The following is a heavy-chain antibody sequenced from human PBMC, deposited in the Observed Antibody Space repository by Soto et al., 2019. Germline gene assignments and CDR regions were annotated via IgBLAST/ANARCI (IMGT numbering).Heavy chain of an antibody. J-gene: IGHJ4*02. D-gene: IGHD3-22*01. CDR3: ARDPYYYDSSGTRVGFDY. V-gene: IGHV4-4*02. CDR1: GGSISSSNW. CDR2: IYHSGST. Sequence: PSETLSLTCAVSGGSISSSNWWSWVRQPPGKGLEWIGEIYHSGSTNYNPSLKSRVTISVDKSKNQFSLKLSSVTAADTAVYYCARDPYYYDSSGTRVGFDYWGQGTLVTVSS.